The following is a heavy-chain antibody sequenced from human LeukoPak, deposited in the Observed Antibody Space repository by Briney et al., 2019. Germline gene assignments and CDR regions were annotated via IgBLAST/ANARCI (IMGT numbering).Heavy chain of an antibody. CDR1: GFIGSSNY. CDR3: ARGPFVGEYSGYDYYFDY. D-gene: IGHD5-12*01. Sequence: GRTLRLSCAASGFIGSSNYMSWVLKAPGKGLEWVSIIYSGGTTDYADSVKGRFTISRGNSKNTLYLQMNSLRAEDTAVYYCARGPFVGEYSGYDYYFDYWGQGTLVTVSS. V-gene: IGHV3-53*01. J-gene: IGHJ4*02. CDR2: IYSGGTT.